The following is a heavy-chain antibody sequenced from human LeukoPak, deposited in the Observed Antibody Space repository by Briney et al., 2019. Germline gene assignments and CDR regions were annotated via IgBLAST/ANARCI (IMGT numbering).Heavy chain of an antibody. J-gene: IGHJ4*02. D-gene: IGHD4-17*01. CDR3: AKGRYHLATVTLLDY. CDR2: ISYDGPNK. Sequence: GRSLRLSCAASGFTFSSYGMHWVRQAPGKGLEWVAVISYDGPNKYYADSVKGRFTISRDNSKNTLYLQMNSLRAEDTAVYYCAKGRYHLATVTLLDYWGQGTLVTASS. V-gene: IGHV3-30*18. CDR1: GFTFSSYG.